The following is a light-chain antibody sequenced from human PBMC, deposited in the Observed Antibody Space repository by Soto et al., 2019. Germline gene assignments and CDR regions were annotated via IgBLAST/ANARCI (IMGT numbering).Light chain of an antibody. CDR2: SDN. J-gene: IGLJ2*01. CDR1: FSNIGSNT. V-gene: IGLV1-44*01. Sequence: QSVLTQPPSASGTPGQRVTISCSGSFSNIGSNTVNWYQQLPGTAPTLLIYSDNQRPSGVPDRFSGSRSGTSASLAISGLQSEDEADYNCAAGDDSLSCLLVFGGGTKLTVL. CDR3: AAGDDSLSCLLV.